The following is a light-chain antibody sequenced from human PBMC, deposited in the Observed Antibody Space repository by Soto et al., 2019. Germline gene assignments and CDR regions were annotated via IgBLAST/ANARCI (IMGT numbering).Light chain of an antibody. V-gene: IGKV1-39*01. Sequence: DIQLTQSPSVLSASVGDRVTITCRASQAINTYLAWYQHKPGKAPKLLIYAASSLQSGVPSRFSGSGSGTDFTLTISSLQPEDFATYYCQQSYSSITFGQGTRLEIK. CDR3: QQSYSSIT. J-gene: IGKJ5*01. CDR1: QAINTY. CDR2: AAS.